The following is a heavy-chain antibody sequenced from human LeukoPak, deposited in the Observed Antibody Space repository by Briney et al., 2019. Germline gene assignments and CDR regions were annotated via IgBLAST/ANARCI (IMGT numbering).Heavy chain of an antibody. CDR3: AREDIVVVVAATTGGFDP. V-gene: IGHV1-2*02. CDR2: INPNSGGT. Sequence: ASVKVSCKASGYTFTGYYMHWVRQAPGQGLEWMGWINPNSGGTNYAQKFQGRVTMTRDTSISTAYMELSRLRSDDTAVYYCAREDIVVVVAATTGGFDPWGQGTLVTVSS. D-gene: IGHD2-15*01. CDR1: GYTFTGYY. J-gene: IGHJ5*02.